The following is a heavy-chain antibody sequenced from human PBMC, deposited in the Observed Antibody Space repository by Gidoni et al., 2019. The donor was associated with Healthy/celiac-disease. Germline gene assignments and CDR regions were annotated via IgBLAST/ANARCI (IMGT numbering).Heavy chain of an antibody. Sequence: EVQLLESGGGLVQPGGSLRLSCSASVFTFSSYAMSWVRQAPGKGWEWVSAISGRGGSTYYADSVKGRFTISRDNSKNTLYLQMNSLRAEDTAVYYCAKDFRGGYSSGWPAWGQGTLVTVSS. V-gene: IGHV3-23*01. CDR2: ISGRGGST. D-gene: IGHD6-19*01. J-gene: IGHJ4*02. CDR3: AKDFRGGYSSGWPA. CDR1: VFTFSSYA.